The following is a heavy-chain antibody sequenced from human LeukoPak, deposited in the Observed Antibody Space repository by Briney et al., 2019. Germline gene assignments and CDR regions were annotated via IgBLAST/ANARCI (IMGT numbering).Heavy chain of an antibody. J-gene: IGHJ3*02. D-gene: IGHD1-26*01. Sequence: SETLSLTCTVSGGSISSYYWSWIRQPPGKGLEWIGYIYYSGSTNYNPSLKSRVTISVDTSKNQFSLKLSSVTAADTAVYYCARDLYSGGLDAFDIWGQGTMVTVSS. CDR2: IYYSGST. V-gene: IGHV4-59*12. CDR3: ARDLYSGGLDAFDI. CDR1: GGSISSYY.